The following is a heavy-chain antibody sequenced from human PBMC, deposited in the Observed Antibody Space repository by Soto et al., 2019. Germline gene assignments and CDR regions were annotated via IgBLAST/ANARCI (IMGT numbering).Heavy chain of an antibody. J-gene: IGHJ6*02. CDR2: MYNTGST. CDR3: ARDLWGYCGTDCYPLDV. Sequence: PSETLSLTCTVSGGSISGYYWSWIRQPPGKGLEWIGYMYNTGSTVYNPSFKSRVTISVDTSKNQFSQKLNSETAADTAVYYCARDLWGYCGTDCYPLDVWGQGTTVTVS. CDR1: GGSISGYY. D-gene: IGHD2-21*02. V-gene: IGHV4-59*01.